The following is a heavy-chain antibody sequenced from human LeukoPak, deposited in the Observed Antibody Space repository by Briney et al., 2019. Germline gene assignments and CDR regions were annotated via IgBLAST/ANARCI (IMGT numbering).Heavy chain of an antibody. D-gene: IGHD3-10*01. CDR1: GGTFSSYA. J-gene: IGHJ2*01. Sequence: ASVKVSCKASGGTFSSYAISWVRQAPGQGHEWMGRIIPIFGTANYAQKFQGRVTITTDESTSTAYMELSSLRSEDTAVYYCARDLGGTFSYWYFDLWGRGTLVTVSS. CDR3: ARDLGGTFSYWYFDL. CDR2: IIPIFGTA. V-gene: IGHV1-69*05.